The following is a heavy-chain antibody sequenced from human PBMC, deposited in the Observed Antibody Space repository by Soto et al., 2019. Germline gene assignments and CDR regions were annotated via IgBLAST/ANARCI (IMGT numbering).Heavy chain of an antibody. CDR3: ARADYGDRGLAFDS. CDR2: IYYTGST. J-gene: IGHJ4*02. D-gene: IGHD4-17*01. Sequence: SETLSLTCTVSGASTGSGGYYWSWIRQHPGKGLEWIGYIYYTGSTYYSPSLKSRASISVDTSKNEFSLKLDSVTAADTAVYYCARADYGDRGLAFDSWGQGTLVTVSS. V-gene: IGHV4-31*03. CDR1: GASTGSGGYY.